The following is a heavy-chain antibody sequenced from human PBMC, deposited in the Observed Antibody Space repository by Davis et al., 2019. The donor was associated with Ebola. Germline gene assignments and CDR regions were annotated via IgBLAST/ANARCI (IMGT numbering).Heavy chain of an antibody. D-gene: IGHD5-18*01. J-gene: IGHJ3*02. Sequence: GESLKISCAASGFTFSDHYMDWVRQAPGQGLEWVARIRNKGNSYTTEYAASVKGRFTISRDDSENSHYLQMNSLKTEDTAVYYCARGSVGTAFRAFDIWGQRTMVTVSS. CDR2: IRNKGNSYTT. CDR3: ARGSVGTAFRAFDI. CDR1: GFTFSDHY. V-gene: IGHV3-72*01.